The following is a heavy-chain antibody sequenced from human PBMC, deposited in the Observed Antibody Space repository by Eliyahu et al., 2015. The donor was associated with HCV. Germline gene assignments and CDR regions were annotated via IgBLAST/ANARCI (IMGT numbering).Heavy chain of an antibody. J-gene: IGHJ4*02. CDR2: IYSGGSA. CDR3: ARERCSGDSCCLDY. V-gene: IGHV3-53*01. Sequence: EVQLVESGGGLIQPGGSLRLSCAASGFTVSSNYMSWVRQAPGKGLEWVSVIYSGGSAYYADSVKGRFTISRDNSKNTLYLQMNSLRAEDTAVYYCARERCSGDSCCLDYWGQGTLVTVSS. CDR1: GFTVSSNY. D-gene: IGHD2-15*01.